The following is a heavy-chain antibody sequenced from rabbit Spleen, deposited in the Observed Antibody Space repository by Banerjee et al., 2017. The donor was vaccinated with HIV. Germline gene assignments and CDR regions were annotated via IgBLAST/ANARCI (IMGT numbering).Heavy chain of an antibody. J-gene: IGHJ4*01. CDR1: GFSFSRDYL. CDR3: ARDLAGVVGWNLNL. D-gene: IGHD4-1*01. Sequence: QEPLVVSGGGLFQPGGSLALTCHASGFSFSRDYLMCWVRQAPGKGLEWIGCMNTYTVKTVYATWTKGRFTVSKTSATTVTLQMTSLTAADTATYFCARDLAGVVGWNLNLWGPGTLVTVS. V-gene: IGHV1S45*01. CDR2: MNTYTVKT.